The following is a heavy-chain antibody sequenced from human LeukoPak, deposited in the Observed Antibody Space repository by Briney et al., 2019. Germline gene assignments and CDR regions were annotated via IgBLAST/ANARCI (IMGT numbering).Heavy chain of an antibody. D-gene: IGHD3-10*01. Sequence: TSETLSLTCTVSGGSISSYYWSWIRQPPGKGLEWIGYISDTGNTNYNPSLKSRVTMSVDTSRDQFSLKLSSVTAADTAVYSCARGVTMVQGYYYYTDVWGKGTTVTVSS. CDR2: ISDTGNT. V-gene: IGHV4-59*01. CDR3: ARGVTMVQGYYYYTDV. CDR1: GGSISSYY. J-gene: IGHJ6*03.